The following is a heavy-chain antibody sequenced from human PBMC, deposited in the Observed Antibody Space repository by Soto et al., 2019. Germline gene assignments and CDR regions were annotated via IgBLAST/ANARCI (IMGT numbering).Heavy chain of an antibody. CDR2: INAGNGKT. Sequence: SVKVACKASGYTFPSYAMHWVRQAPGQRLEWMGWINAGNGKTKYSQKFQGRVTITADESTSTAYMELSSLRSEDTAVSYCARGGYSYGFDYWGQGTLVTVSS. V-gene: IGHV1-3*01. J-gene: IGHJ4*02. CDR3: ARGGYSYGFDY. D-gene: IGHD5-18*01. CDR1: GYTFPSYA.